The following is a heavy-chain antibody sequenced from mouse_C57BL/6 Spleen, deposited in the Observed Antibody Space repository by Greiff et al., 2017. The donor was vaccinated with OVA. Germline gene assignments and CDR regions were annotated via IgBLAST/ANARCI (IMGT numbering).Heavy chain of an antibody. CDR1: GYTFTSYW. CDR2: IDPSDSET. CDR3: ARSGVYYGYDDAMDY. Sequence: VQLQQPGAELVRPGSSVKLSCKASGYTFTSYWMHWVKQRPIQGLEWIGNIDPSDSETHYNQKFKDKATLTVDKSSSTAYMQLSSLTSEDSAVYYCARSGVYYGYDDAMDYWGQGTSVTVSS. J-gene: IGHJ4*01. D-gene: IGHD2-2*01. V-gene: IGHV1-52*01.